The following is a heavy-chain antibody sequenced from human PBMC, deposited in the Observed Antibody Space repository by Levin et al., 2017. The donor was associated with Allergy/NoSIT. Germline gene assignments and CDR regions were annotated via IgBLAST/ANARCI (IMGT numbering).Heavy chain of an antibody. Sequence: GESLKISCAASGFTVSSNYMSWVRQAPGKGLEWVSVIYSGGSTYYADSVKGRFTISRDNSKNTLYLQMNSLRAEDTAVYYCARAKGYSSSWLGPPRDGAFDIWGQGTMVTVSS. CDR3: ARAKGYSSSWLGPPRDGAFDI. J-gene: IGHJ3*02. CDR1: GFTVSSNY. D-gene: IGHD6-13*01. V-gene: IGHV3-53*01. CDR2: IYSGGST.